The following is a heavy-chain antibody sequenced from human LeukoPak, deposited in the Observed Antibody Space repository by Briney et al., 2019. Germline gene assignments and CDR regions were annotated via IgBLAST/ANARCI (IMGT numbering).Heavy chain of an antibody. V-gene: IGHV4-59*01. D-gene: IGHD3-3*01. CDR1: GGSISNSY. Sequence: SETLSLTCTVSGGSISNSYWSWIRQPPGKGLEWIGFVYNGGSTYYNPSLKSRVTISLDTSKNQFSLKLSSVTAADTAVYYCASRRASGYYDFWSGYSAGAFDIWGQGTMVTVSS. J-gene: IGHJ3*02. CDR2: VYNGGST. CDR3: ASRRASGYYDFWSGYSAGAFDI.